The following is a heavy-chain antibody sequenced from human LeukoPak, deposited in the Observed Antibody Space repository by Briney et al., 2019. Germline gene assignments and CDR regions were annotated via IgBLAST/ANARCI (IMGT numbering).Heavy chain of an antibody. CDR2: IHTSGST. CDR1: GGSISSSSYY. Sequence: SETLSLTCTVSGGSISSSSYYWSWIRQPAGKGLERIGRIHTSGSTNYNPSLKSRVTMSVDTSKNQFSLKLNSVTAADTAVYYCARDYDVLTAYPPTQLFDPWGQGTLVTVSS. D-gene: IGHD3-9*01. CDR3: ARDYDVLTAYPPTQLFDP. J-gene: IGHJ5*02. V-gene: IGHV4-61*02.